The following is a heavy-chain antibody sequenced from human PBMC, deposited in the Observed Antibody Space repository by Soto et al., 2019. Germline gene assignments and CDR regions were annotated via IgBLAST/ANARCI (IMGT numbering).Heavy chain of an antibody. J-gene: IGHJ6*02. CDR2: IYYSGTT. Sequence: LSLTCTVSGGPLSSGSYYWSWIRQSPGQGLEWIGYIYYSGTTKYNPSLKSRVSISVDTSKNQFSLRLTSLSAADTAVYYCASSDSSNLYGMDVWGQGTTVNVSS. D-gene: IGHD3-22*01. CDR1: GGPLSSGSYY. CDR3: ASSDSSNLYGMDV. V-gene: IGHV4-61*01.